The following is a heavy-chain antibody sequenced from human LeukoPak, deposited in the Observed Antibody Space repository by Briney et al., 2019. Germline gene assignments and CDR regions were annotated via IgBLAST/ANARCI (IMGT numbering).Heavy chain of an antibody. J-gene: IGHJ5*02. Sequence: PGGSLRLSCAASGFTFSSYSMNWVRQAPGKGLEWVSYISSSSSTIYYADSVKGRFTISRDNAKNSLYLQMNSLRAEDTAVYYCARDWSSWYEGWLDPWGQGTLVTVSS. V-gene: IGHV3-48*04. CDR3: ARDWSSWYEGWLDP. CDR2: ISSSSSTI. CDR1: GFTFSSYS. D-gene: IGHD6-13*01.